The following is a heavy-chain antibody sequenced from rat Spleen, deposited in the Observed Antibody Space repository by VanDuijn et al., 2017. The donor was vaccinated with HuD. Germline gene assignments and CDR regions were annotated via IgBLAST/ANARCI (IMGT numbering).Heavy chain of an antibody. CDR3: AREITAQEFGASVMDA. Sequence: EVQLQESGPGLVKPSQSLSLTCSVTGYSITSNYWGWIRKFPGNKMEWMGYISYSGSTSYNPSLKSRISITRDTSKNQFFLQLNSVTTEDTATYYCAREITAQEFGASVMDAWGQGASVTVSS. D-gene: IGHD4-3*01. CDR2: ISYSGST. CDR1: GYSITSNY. J-gene: IGHJ4*01. V-gene: IGHV3-1*01.